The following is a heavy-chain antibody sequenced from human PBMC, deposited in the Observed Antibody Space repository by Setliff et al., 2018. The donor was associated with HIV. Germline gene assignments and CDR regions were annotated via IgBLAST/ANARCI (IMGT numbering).Heavy chain of an antibody. Sequence: GASVKVSCKASGYTFTSYYMHWVRQAPGQGLEWMGIINPSGGSTSYAQKSQGRVTMTRDTSTSTVYMELSSLRSEDTAVYYCARAYYDHVWGSYRGCHYDYWGQGTLVTVSS. CDR1: GYTFTSYY. J-gene: IGHJ4*02. V-gene: IGHV1-46*01. CDR2: INPSGGST. CDR3: ARAYYDHVWGSYRGCHYDY. D-gene: IGHD3-16*02.